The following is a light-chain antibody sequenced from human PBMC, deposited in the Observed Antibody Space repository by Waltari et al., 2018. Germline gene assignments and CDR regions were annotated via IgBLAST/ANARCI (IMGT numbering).Light chain of an antibody. J-gene: IGKJ1*01. CDR3: QQYYSTWT. CDR1: QSVLYSSNNKNY. V-gene: IGKV4-1*01. CDR2: WAS. Sequence: IVMTQSPDSLAVSLGERATINCKSSQSVLYSSNNKNYLAWYQQKPGHPPKLLIYWASTREPGVPDRFSGSGSGTDFTLTISSLQAEDVAVYYCQQYYSTWTFGQGTKVEIK.